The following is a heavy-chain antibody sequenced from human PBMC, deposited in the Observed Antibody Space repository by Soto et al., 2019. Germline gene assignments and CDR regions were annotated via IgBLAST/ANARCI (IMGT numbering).Heavy chain of an antibody. V-gene: IGHV4-4*02. CDR3: GGPGGGEDY. D-gene: IGHD3-16*01. CDR1: GGSISSSHW. CDR2: VYHSGST. Sequence: QVQLQESGPGLVKPSGTLSLTCAVSGGSISSSHWWSWVRQPPGKGLEWIGEVYHSGSTNYNPSLKGRVTISVDKSKNQSPRKLSSVTAGDTAVYYCGGPGGGEDYWGQGTLVTVSS. J-gene: IGHJ4*02.